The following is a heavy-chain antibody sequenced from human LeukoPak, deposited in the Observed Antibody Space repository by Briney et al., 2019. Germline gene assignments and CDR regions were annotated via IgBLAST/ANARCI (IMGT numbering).Heavy chain of an antibody. CDR2: IYTSGST. CDR1: GGSISSFY. V-gene: IGHV4-4*09. Sequence: SETLSLTCTVSGGSISSFYCSWIRQPPGKGLEWIGYIYTSGSTNYNPSLKSRVTMSVDTSKRQFSLELSPVTAADTAVYYCARLNDPQISYNWFDPWGQGTLVTVSS. J-gene: IGHJ5*02. CDR3: ARLNDPQISYNWFDP. D-gene: IGHD3-16*02.